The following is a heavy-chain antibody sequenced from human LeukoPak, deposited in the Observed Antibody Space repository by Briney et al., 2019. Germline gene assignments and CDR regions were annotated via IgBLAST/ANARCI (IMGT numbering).Heavy chain of an antibody. J-gene: IGHJ6*03. CDR1: GYTFTDSD. CDR2: MNPNSGKT. CDR3: ARGVRFSDFYYYMDV. D-gene: IGHD3-3*01. V-gene: IGHV1-8*03. Sequence: ASVKVSCKASGYTFTDSDINWVRQAPGQGLEWMGWMNPNSGKTGYARKFQGRVTFTRNSSISTAYMDLSSLRSEDTAVYYCARGVRFSDFYYYMDVWGQGTTVTVSS.